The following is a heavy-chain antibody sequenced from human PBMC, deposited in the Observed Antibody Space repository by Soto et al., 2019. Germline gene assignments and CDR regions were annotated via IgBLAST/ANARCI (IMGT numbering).Heavy chain of an antibody. CDR2: IIPIFGTA. CDR1: GGTFSSYA. CDR3: ATHPPIWDTAMDDPPHYFDY. Sequence: SVKVSCKASGGTFSSYAISWVRQAPGQGLEWMGGIIPIFGTANYAQKFQGRVTITADESTSTAYMELSSLRSEDTAVYCCATHPPIWDTAMDDPPHYFDYWGQGTLVTVSS. J-gene: IGHJ4*02. V-gene: IGHV1-69*13. D-gene: IGHD5-18*01.